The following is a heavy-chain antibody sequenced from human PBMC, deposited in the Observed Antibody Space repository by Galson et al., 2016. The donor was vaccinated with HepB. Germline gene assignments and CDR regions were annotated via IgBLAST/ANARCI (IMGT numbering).Heavy chain of an antibody. V-gene: IGHV6-1*01. D-gene: IGHD5-24*01. CDR1: GDTVTSDNTC. J-gene: IGHJ6*02. Sequence: CVISGDTVTSDNTCWNWIRQAPSRGLEWLGRTYYRSKWFNDYADSVKSRITVTSDTSKNQFSLQLDSVTLDDTATYFCTRGYMQNGMNVWGQGTTVTVS. CDR2: TYYRSKWFN. CDR3: TRGYMQNGMNV.